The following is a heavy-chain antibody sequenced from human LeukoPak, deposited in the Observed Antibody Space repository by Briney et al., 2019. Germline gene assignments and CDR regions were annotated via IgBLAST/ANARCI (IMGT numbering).Heavy chain of an antibody. CDR3: ARLRDGDALHY. CDR1: GGSISSYY. Sequence: SETLSLTCTVSGGSISSYYWSWIRQPPGKGLEWIGEINHSGSTNYNPSLKSRVTISVDTSKNQFSPKLSSVTAADTAVYYCARLRDGDALHYWGQGTLVTVSS. D-gene: IGHD4-17*01. J-gene: IGHJ4*02. CDR2: INHSGST. V-gene: IGHV4-34*01.